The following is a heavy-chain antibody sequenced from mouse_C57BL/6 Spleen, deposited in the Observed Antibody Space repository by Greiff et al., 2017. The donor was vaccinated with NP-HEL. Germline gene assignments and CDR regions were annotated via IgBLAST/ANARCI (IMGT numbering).Heavy chain of an antibody. CDR2: IDPENGDT. D-gene: IGHD1-1*01. CDR3: TTCYGTSWNYAMDY. CDR1: GFNIKDDY. Sequence: VQLQQSGAELVRPGASVKLSCTASGFNIKDDYMHWVKQRPEQGLEWIGWIDPENGDTEYASKFQGKATITADTSANTAYLQLSSLTSEDTAVYYLTTCYGTSWNYAMDYWGQGTSVTVSS. J-gene: IGHJ4*01. V-gene: IGHV14-4*01.